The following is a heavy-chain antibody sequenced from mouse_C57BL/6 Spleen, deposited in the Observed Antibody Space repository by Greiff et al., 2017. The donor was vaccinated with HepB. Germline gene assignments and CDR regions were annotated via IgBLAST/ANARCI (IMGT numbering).Heavy chain of an antibody. J-gene: IGHJ3*01. CDR1: GFTFSDYG. V-gene: IGHV5-17*01. CDR3: ARNGYDSWFAY. CDR2: ISSGSSTI. D-gene: IGHD2-2*01. Sequence: EVQLVESGGGLVKPGGSLKLSCAASGFTFSDYGMHWVRQAPEKGLEWVAYISSGSSTIYYADTVKGRFTISRDNAKNTLFLQMTSLRSEDTAMYYCARNGYDSWFAYWGQGTLVTVSA.